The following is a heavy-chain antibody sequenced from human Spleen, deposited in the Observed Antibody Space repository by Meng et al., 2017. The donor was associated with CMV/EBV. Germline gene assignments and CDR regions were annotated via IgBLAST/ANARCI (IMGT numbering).Heavy chain of an antibody. CDR1: GYSFGSYD. V-gene: IGHV1-69*05. Sequence: SVKVSCKTSGYSFGSYDINWVRQAPGQGLEWMGGIIPIFGTANYAQKFQGRVTITTDESTSTAYMELSSLRSEDTAVYYCARHGAYCGGDCYWDVGRAYYGMDVWGQGTTVTVSS. CDR2: IIPIFGTA. CDR3: ARHGAYCGGDCYWDVGRAYYGMDV. J-gene: IGHJ6*02. D-gene: IGHD2-21*01.